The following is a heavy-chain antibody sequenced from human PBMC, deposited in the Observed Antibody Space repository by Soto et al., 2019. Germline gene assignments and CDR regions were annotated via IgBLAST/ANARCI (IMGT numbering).Heavy chain of an antibody. CDR1: GFTFSAYA. D-gene: IGHD4-17*01. V-gene: IGHV3-73*01. Sequence: EVQLVESGGGLVQPGGSLKLSCAASGFTFSAYAMHWVRQASGKGLEWIGRIRSKGNSYATSYAASVKGRFTISRDDSKNTAYLQMNSLKTEDTAVYFCATYDYSDYVIDCWGQGTLVTVSS. CDR3: ATYDYSDYVIDC. J-gene: IGHJ4*02. CDR2: IRSKGNSYAT.